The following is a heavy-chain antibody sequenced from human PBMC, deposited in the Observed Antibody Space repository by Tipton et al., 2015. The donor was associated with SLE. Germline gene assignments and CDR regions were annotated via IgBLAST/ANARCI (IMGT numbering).Heavy chain of an antibody. CDR1: GGSISSGSYY. Sequence: TLSLTCTVSGGSISSGSYYWSWIRQPAGKGLEWIGRIYTSGSTNYNPPLKSQVTISVDPPKKQSSLKLRSVTAADTAVYYCARDGDGYNGGGLDYWGQGTLVTVSS. CDR2: IYTSGST. J-gene: IGHJ4*02. V-gene: IGHV4-61*02. D-gene: IGHD5-24*01. CDR3: ARDGDGYNGGGLDY.